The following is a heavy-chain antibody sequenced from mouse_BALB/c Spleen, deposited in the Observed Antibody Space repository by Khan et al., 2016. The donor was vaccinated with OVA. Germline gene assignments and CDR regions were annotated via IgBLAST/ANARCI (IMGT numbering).Heavy chain of an antibody. CDR3: ASGGYWYFDV. CDR1: GYTFTNYG. J-gene: IGHJ1*01. CDR2: INTYTGEP. Sequence: QIQLVQSGPELKKPGETVKISCKASGYTFTNYGMNWVKQAPGKGLKWMGWINTYTGEPTYVDDFKGRFAFSLETSASTAYLQINNLKNEDTATYFCASGGYWYFDVWGEGTTVTVSS. D-gene: IGHD1-1*02. V-gene: IGHV9-3-1*01.